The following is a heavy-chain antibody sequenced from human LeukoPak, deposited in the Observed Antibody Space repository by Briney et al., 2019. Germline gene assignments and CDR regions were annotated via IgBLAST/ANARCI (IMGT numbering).Heavy chain of an antibody. CDR1: GFTFDDYA. V-gene: IGHV3-9*01. CDR2: ISWNSGSI. Sequence: PGGSLRLSCAASGFTFDDYAMHWVRQAPGKGLEWVSGISWNSGSIGYADSVKGRFTISRDNAKNSLYLQMNSLRAEDTALYYCAKDRAAGTAGRAFDIWGQGTMVTVSS. J-gene: IGHJ3*02. D-gene: IGHD6-13*01. CDR3: AKDRAAGTAGRAFDI.